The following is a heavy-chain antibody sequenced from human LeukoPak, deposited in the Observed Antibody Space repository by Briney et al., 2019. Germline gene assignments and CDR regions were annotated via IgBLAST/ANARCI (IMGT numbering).Heavy chain of an antibody. CDR1: GYSFTTYN. V-gene: IGHV1-46*01. D-gene: IGHD2-15*01. CDR3: ARVSDIVYSRGFDP. Sequence: GASVKVSCKASGYSFTTYNIHWVRQAPGQGLEWMGIINPTDGSTSYAQNFQGRVTVTRDTSTSTVYMELSSLRSEDTAVYYCARVSDIVYSRGFDPWGQGTLVTVFS. CDR2: INPTDGST. J-gene: IGHJ5*02.